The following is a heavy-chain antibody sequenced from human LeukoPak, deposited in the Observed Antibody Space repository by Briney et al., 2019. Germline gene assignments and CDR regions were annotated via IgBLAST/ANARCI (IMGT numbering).Heavy chain of an antibody. J-gene: IGHJ6*03. CDR1: GGSFSGYY. CDR2: INHSGST. Sequence: SETLSLTCAVYGGSFSGYYWSWIRQPPGKGLEWIGEINHSGSTNYNPSLKSRVTISVDTSKNQFSLKLSSVTAADTAVYYCARGLGVYCSSTSCYYYYYMDVWGKGTTVTVSS. V-gene: IGHV4-34*01. D-gene: IGHD2-2*01. CDR3: ARGLGVYCSSTSCYYYYYMDV.